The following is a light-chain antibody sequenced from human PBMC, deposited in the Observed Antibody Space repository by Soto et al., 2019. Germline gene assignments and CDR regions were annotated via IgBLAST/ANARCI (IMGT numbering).Light chain of an antibody. V-gene: IGLV2-23*02. Sequence: QSVMTQPASVSGSPGQSITISCTGTSSDVGTYTLVSWYQHHPGKAPKLVIYEVNKRPAGVSKRFSGSKSGDTASLTISGLQAEDEADYYCSSDSGTTTFYVCATGTKVTVL. CDR2: EVN. CDR1: SSDVGTYTL. CDR3: SSDSGTTTFYV. J-gene: IGLJ1*01.